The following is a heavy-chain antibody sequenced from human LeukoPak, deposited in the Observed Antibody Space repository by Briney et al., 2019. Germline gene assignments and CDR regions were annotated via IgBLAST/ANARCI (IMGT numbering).Heavy chain of an antibody. CDR2: IIPILGIA. V-gene: IGHV1-69*04. CDR1: GGTFSSYA. J-gene: IGHJ3*02. CDR3: AKGSSSWYVLNAFDI. Sequence: ASVKVSCKASGGTFSSYAISWVRQAPGQGLEWMGRIIPILGIANYAQKFQGRVTITADKSTSTAYMELSSLRSEDTAVYYCAKGSSSWYVLNAFDIWGQGTMVTVSS. D-gene: IGHD6-13*01.